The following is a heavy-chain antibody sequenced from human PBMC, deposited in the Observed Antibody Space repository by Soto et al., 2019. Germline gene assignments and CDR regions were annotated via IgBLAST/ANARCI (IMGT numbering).Heavy chain of an antibody. D-gene: IGHD2-15*01. CDR2: ISNGGGNK. CDR1: GFTFSSHA. V-gene: IGHV3-23*01. Sequence: EVQLFESGGGLVQPGGSLRLSCVASGFTFSSHAMSWVRQTPAKGLEWVATISNGGGNKYHADSVQGRFTISRDNVDNTVYLEMNSLRDDDTAVYYCAKAQAGYCSGGSCYTGSDYWGQGTLVTVSS. J-gene: IGHJ4*02. CDR3: AKAQAGYCSGGSCYTGSDY.